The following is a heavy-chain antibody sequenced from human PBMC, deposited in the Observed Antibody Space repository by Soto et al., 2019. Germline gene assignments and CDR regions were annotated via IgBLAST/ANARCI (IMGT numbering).Heavy chain of an antibody. D-gene: IGHD6-13*01. CDR1: GGSVNSGSYY. J-gene: IGHJ4*02. V-gene: IGHV4-61*01. Sequence: PSETLSLTCTVSGGSVNSGSYYWSWIRQPPGKGLEWIGYIYYSGSTNYTPSLKSRVTISIDTSKNQFSLKLSSVTAADTAVYYCAREAAIAAAYWGQGTLVTVSS. CDR2: IYYSGST. CDR3: AREAAIAAAY.